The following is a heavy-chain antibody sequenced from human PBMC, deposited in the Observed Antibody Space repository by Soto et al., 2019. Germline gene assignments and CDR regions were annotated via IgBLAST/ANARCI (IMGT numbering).Heavy chain of an antibody. D-gene: IGHD2-2*01. CDR3: ARVGYCSSTSCYGYYYYGMDV. Sequence: SQTLSLTCAISGDSVSSNSAAWNWIRQSPSRGLEWLGRTYYRSKWYNDYAVSVKSRITINPDTSKNQFSLQLNSVTPEDTAVYYCARVGYCSSTSCYGYYYYGMDVWGQGTTVTSP. CDR2: TYYRSKWYN. CDR1: GDSVSSNSAA. V-gene: IGHV6-1*01. J-gene: IGHJ6*02.